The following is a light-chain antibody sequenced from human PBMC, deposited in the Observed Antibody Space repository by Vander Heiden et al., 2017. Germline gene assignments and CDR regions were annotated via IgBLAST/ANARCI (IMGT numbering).Light chain of an antibody. CDR1: SSNIGSNN. Sequence: QSVLTQPPSASGTPGQRVTISCSGSSSNIGSNNVDGYQQLPGTAPKLLIYRNNQRPSGVPDRFSGSKSGTSASLAISGLRSEDEADYYCAAWDDSLSGLYVFGTGTKVTVL. CDR2: RNN. CDR3: AAWDDSLSGLYV. V-gene: IGLV1-47*01. J-gene: IGLJ1*01.